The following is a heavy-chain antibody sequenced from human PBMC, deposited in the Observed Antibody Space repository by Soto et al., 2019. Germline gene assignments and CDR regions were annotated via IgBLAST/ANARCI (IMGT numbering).Heavy chain of an antibody. Sequence: GGSLRLSCAASGFTFSSYGMYWVRQAPGKGLEWGAVISYDGSNKYYADSVKGQFTISRDNSKNTLYLQMNSLRAEDTAVYYCAKAPSPCSGGSCYVDCWGQGTLVTVSS. D-gene: IGHD2-15*01. CDR1: GFTFSSYG. J-gene: IGHJ4*02. V-gene: IGHV3-30*18. CDR2: ISYDGSNK. CDR3: AKAPSPCSGGSCYVDC.